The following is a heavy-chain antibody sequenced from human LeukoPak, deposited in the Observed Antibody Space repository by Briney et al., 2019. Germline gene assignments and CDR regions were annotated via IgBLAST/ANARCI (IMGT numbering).Heavy chain of an antibody. CDR2: IKQDGSEK. Sequence: PGGSLRLSCAASGFTFSSYWMSWVRQAPGKGLEWVANIKQDGSEKYYVDSVKGRFTISRDNAKNSLYLQMNSLRAEDTAVYYCAKDRTVVSSTDQRDYWGQGTLVTVSS. CDR1: GFTFSSYW. V-gene: IGHV3-7*03. D-gene: IGHD4-23*01. CDR3: AKDRTVVSSTDQRDY. J-gene: IGHJ4*02.